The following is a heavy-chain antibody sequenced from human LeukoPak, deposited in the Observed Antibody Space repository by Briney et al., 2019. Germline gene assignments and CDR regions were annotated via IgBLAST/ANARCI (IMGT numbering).Heavy chain of an antibody. CDR2: INPSGGST. CDR1: GYTFTSYY. V-gene: IGHV1-46*01. Sequence: ASVKVSCKASGYTFTSYYMHWVRQAPGQGLEWMGIINPSGGSTSYAQKFQGRVTITRDMSTSTAYMELSSLRSEDTAVYYCAAYTLYSSSSDYYYYYMDVWGKGTTVTVSS. D-gene: IGHD6-6*01. J-gene: IGHJ6*03. CDR3: AAYTLYSSSSDYYYYYMDV.